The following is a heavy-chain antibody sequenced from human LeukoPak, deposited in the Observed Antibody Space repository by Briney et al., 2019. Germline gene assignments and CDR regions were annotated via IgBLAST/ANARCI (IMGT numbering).Heavy chain of an antibody. V-gene: IGHV3-23*01. Sequence: AGGSLRLSCAASGFTFNIYAMNWVPQASGKGLEWVSTISGSGIRTYYADSVKGRFTVSRDNSKNTLYLQMNSLRAEDTAVYFCAKDQPGYDKPIDYWGQGTLVTVSS. J-gene: IGHJ4*02. CDR3: AKDQPGYDKPIDY. D-gene: IGHD5-12*01. CDR2: ISGSGIRT. CDR1: GFTFNIYA.